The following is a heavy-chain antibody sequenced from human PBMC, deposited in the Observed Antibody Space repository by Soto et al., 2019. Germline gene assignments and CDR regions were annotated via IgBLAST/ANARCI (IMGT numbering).Heavy chain of an antibody. Sequence: GASVKVSCKASGGTFSSYAISWVRQAPGQGLEWVGGIIPIFGTANYAQKFQGRVTITADESTSTAYMELSSLRSEDTAVYYCARRGQYCSGGSCYSVLDYWGQGTLVTVSS. CDR3: ARRGQYCSGGSCYSVLDY. D-gene: IGHD2-15*01. J-gene: IGHJ4*02. V-gene: IGHV1-69*13. CDR1: GGTFSSYA. CDR2: IIPIFGTA.